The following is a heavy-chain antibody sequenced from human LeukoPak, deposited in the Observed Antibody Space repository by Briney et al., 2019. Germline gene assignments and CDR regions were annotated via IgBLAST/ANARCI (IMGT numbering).Heavy chain of an antibody. V-gene: IGHV1-2*02. J-gene: IGHJ4*02. D-gene: IGHD3-22*01. CDR3: AVDSSASDLDY. Sequence: ASVKVSCKASGYTFTVYFIHWVRQAPGRGLEWMGWINPNSGGTNYAQKFQGRVSMTRDTSISTAYMELSRLRSDDTAVFYCAVDSSASDLDYWGQGTLVSVSS. CDR2: INPNSGGT. CDR1: GYTFTVYF.